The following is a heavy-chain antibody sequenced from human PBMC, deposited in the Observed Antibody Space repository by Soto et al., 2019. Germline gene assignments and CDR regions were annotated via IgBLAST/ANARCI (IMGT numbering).Heavy chain of an antibody. CDR1: GYTSTGYY. V-gene: IGHV1-2*04. J-gene: IGHJ6*02. D-gene: IGHD2-15*01. CDR2: INPNSGGT. Sequence: ASVKVSCKASGYTSTGYYMHWVRQAPGQGLEWMGWINPNSGGTNYAQKFQGWVTMTRDTSISTAYMELSRLRSDDTAVYYCARDCSGGSCYSGGYYYGMDVWG. CDR3: ARDCSGGSCYSGGYYYGMDV.